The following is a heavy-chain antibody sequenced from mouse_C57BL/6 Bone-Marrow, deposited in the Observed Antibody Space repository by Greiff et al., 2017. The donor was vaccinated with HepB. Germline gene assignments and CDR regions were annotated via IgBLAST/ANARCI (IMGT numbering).Heavy chain of an antibody. V-gene: IGHV1-50*01. CDR1: GYTFTSYW. J-gene: IGHJ4*01. D-gene: IGHD1-1*01. Sequence: QVQLQQSGAELVKPGASVKLSCKASGYTFTSYWMQWVKQRPGQGLEWIGEIDPSDSYTNYNQKFKGKATLTVDTSSSTAYMQLSSLTSEDSAVYYCARYYGRMMDYWGQGTSVTVSS. CDR2: IDPSDSYT. CDR3: ARYYGRMMDY.